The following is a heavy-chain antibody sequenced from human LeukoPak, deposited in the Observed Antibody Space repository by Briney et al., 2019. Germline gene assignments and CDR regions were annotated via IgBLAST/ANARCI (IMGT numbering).Heavy chain of an antibody. D-gene: IGHD3-10*01. CDR3: AREYYYGSGDYAYYYYGMDV. J-gene: IGHJ6*02. V-gene: IGHV3-21*01. CDR2: ISSSSYI. Sequence: GGSLRLSCAASGFTFSSYSMNWVRQAPGKGLEWVSSISSSSYIYYADSVKGRFTISRDNAKNSLYLQMNSLRAEDTAVYYCAREYYYGSGDYAYYYYGMDVWGQGTTVTVSS. CDR1: GFTFSSYS.